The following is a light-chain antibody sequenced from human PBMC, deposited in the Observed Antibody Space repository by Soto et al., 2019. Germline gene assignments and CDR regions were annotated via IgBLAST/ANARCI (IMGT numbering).Light chain of an antibody. J-gene: IGKJ4*01. Sequence: EIVLTQSPGTLSLSPGQRATLSCRAIQSVTSNYLAWYQQKPGQAPRLLIFGASIRDTGLPDRFSGSGSGTDFTLTISSLEPEDFAVYYCQQRSNWPPLTFGGGTKV. CDR3: QQRSNWPPLT. CDR2: GAS. V-gene: IGKV3D-20*02. CDR1: QSVTSNY.